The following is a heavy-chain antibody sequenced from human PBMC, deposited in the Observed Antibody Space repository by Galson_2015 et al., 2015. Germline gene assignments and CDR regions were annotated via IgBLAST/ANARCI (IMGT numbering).Heavy chain of an antibody. CDR2: MSYDGTFI. CDR3: AKLMPRWLQFGAFDM. V-gene: IGHV3-30*18. D-gene: IGHD5-24*01. Sequence: SLRLSCAATGFNFRAAYMDWVRQVPGKGLEWVAAMSYDGTFIYYADSLKGRFTISRDNSRGIVYLQMNSLRAEDTAVYYCAKLMPRWLQFGAFDMWGQGTRVTVAS. CDR1: GFNFRAAY. J-gene: IGHJ3*02.